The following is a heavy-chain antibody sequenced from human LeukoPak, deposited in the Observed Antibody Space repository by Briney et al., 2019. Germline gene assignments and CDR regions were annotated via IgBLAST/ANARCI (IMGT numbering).Heavy chain of an antibody. CDR2: ISWGRGNI. V-gene: IGHV3-23*01. CDR3: VKGQGFLEYIYDF. CDR1: GLKFKEYA. J-gene: IGHJ4*02. Sequence: PGGSLTLSCSVSGLKFKEYAMAWVRQAPGEGPEWVSGISWGRGNIDHAVSQKDRLTITRQNSKRTLSLQVVCERGGHAGVFFCVKGQGFLEYIYDFWGQGTLVTVSS. D-gene: IGHD3-3*01.